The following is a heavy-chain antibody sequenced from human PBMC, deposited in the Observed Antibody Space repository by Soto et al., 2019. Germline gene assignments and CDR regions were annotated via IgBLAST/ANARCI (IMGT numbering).Heavy chain of an antibody. Sequence: QVQLVQSGAEVTKPGSSVKVSCKPSRGTFSSFTITWVRQARGQGLEWMGSIIPTLGRADDAPKCQDRGPITADKSTSTGYLELGRLGSEDTAMYYCARGPDARGDYWGQGTLVTVSS. CDR2: IIPTLGRA. J-gene: IGHJ4*02. CDR1: RGTFSSFT. CDR3: ARGPDARGDY. D-gene: IGHD3-10*01. V-gene: IGHV1-69*02.